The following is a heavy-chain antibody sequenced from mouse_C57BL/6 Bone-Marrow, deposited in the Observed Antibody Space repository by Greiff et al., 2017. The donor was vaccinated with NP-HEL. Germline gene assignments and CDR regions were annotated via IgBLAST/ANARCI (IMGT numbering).Heavy chain of an antibody. Sequence: EVQGVESGGGLVKPGGSLKLSCAASGFTFSSYAMSWVRQTPEKRLEWVATISDGGSYTYYPDNVKGRVTISRDNAKNNLYLQMSHLKSQDTAMYYCARDGQFITTVVAAYYFDYWGQGTTLTVSS. V-gene: IGHV5-4*01. D-gene: IGHD1-1*01. J-gene: IGHJ2*01. CDR2: ISDGGSYT. CDR1: GFTFSSYA. CDR3: ARDGQFITTVVAAYYFDY.